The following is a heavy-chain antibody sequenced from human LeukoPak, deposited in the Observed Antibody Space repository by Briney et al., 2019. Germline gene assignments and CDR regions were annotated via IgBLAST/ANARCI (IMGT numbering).Heavy chain of an antibody. Sequence: KAGGSLRLSCAASGFSFNTCAMSWVRQAPGKGLEWVSTISGGGRSTDYADSVKGQFTISRDNSKNTLYLQMNSLRAEDTAVYYCARERYFDYWGQGTLVTVSS. CDR2: ISGGGRST. V-gene: IGHV3-23*01. CDR3: ARERYFDY. J-gene: IGHJ4*02. CDR1: GFSFNTCA.